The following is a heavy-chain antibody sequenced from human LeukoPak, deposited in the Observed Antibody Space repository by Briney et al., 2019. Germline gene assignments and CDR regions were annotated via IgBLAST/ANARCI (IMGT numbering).Heavy chain of an antibody. D-gene: IGHD6-13*01. V-gene: IGHV4-30-4*08. Sequence: PSQTLSLTCTVSGGSISSGDYYWSWIRRPPGKGLEWIGEINHSGSTNYNPSLKSRVTISVDTSKNQFSLKLSSVTAADTAVYYCARGGDSSSAYYFDYWGQGTLVTVSS. CDR2: INHSGST. CDR3: ARGGDSSSAYYFDY. J-gene: IGHJ4*02. CDR1: GGSISSGDYY.